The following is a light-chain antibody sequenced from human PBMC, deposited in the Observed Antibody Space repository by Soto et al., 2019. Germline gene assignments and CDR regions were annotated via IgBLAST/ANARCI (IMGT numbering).Light chain of an antibody. CDR3: QQYYGSPIT. CDR2: SAS. CDR1: QSLLSSSNNKNY. Sequence: DIVMTQSPNSLAASLGERATINCKSSQSLLSSSNNKNYLAWFQQKPGQAPKLLISSASTRYSGVPDRFSGSGSGTAFTLTISSLQAEDLAVYYCQQYYGSPITFGPGTKLEIK. J-gene: IGKJ3*01. V-gene: IGKV4-1*01.